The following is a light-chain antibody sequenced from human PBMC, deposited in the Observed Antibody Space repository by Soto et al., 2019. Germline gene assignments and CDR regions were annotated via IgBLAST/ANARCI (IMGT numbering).Light chain of an antibody. CDR2: DVS. CDR1: TRDVGSFNR. J-gene: IGLJ1*01. Sequence: SPPSSVTACPGAAVAISQTGPTRDVGSFNRVSWYQQPPGTAPKLLIYDVSNRPSGVPDRFSGSKSGNTASLTISGLQAEDEADYYCSSFTSSDTYVFGTGTKVTVL. CDR3: SSFTSSDTYV. V-gene: IGLV2-18*02.